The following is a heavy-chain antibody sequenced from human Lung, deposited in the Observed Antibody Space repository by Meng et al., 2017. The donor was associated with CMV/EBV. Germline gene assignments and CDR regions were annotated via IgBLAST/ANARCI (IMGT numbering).Heavy chain of an antibody. V-gene: IGHV3-30*04. D-gene: IGHD6-25*01. CDR2: ISIDGSSK. CDR3: TRRADYFDY. J-gene: IGHJ4*02. CDR1: GFTFSSYD. Sequence: SXKISCAASGFTFSSYDMNWVRQAPGKALEWVAVISIDGSSKFYADSMKGRFTISRDNSKNTLFLQVNSLRPEDTAVYYCTRRADYFDYWGPGNLVTGSS.